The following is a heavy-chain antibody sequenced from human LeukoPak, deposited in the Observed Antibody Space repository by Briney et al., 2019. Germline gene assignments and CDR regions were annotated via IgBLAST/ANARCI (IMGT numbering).Heavy chain of an antibody. V-gene: IGHV3-21*04. J-gene: IGHJ4*02. CDR3: ARDPLVRALRYFDWLSPRSYYFDY. Sequence: GGSLRLSCAASGFTFSSYSMNWVRQAPGKGLEWVSSISSSSRYIYYADSVKGRFTISRDNAKNSLYLQMNSLRAEDTAVYYCARDPLVRALRYFDWLSPRSYYFDYWGQGTLVTVSS. D-gene: IGHD3-9*01. CDR1: GFTFSSYS. CDR2: ISSSSRYI.